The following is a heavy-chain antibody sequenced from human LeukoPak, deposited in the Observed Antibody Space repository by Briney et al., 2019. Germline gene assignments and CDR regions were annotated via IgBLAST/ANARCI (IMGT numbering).Heavy chain of an antibody. V-gene: IGHV3-53*01. CDR1: GFTVSSNY. CDR3: ARDGYFYDSSGYPGAFDI. D-gene: IGHD3-22*01. CDR2: IYNGGST. Sequence: GGSLRLSCAASGFTVSSNYMSWVREAPGKGVEWVSVIYNGGSTYYVGSVKGRFTISRDTSKNSLYLQMSSLRAEDTAVYYCARDGYFYDSSGYPGAFDIWGQGTIVTVSS. J-gene: IGHJ3*02.